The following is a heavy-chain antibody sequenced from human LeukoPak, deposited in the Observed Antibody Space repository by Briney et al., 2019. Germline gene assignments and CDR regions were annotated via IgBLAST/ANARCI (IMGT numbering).Heavy chain of an antibody. CDR3: AKGENIWVNYRTGLFDY. D-gene: IGHD3-16*02. CDR1: GFSFSSYA. V-gene: IGHV3-30*18. J-gene: IGHJ4*02. Sequence: PRGSLRLSCAASGFSFSSYAMHWVRQAPGKGLEWVAVISYDGSYKDYADSVKGRFTLSRDKFMNMLYLQMNSLRAEDTAVYYCAKGENIWVNYRTGLFDYWGQGTLVTVSS. CDR2: ISYDGSYK.